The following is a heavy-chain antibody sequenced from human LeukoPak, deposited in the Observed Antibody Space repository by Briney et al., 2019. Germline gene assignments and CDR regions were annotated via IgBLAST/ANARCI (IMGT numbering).Heavy chain of an antibody. CDR3: ARSDYYGSGSHTLFDAFDI. Sequence: SVKVSYKASGGTFSSYAISWVRQAPGQGLEWMGGIIPIFGTANYAQKFQGRVTITADESTSTAYMELSSLRSEDTAVYYCARSDYYGSGSHTLFDAFDIWGQGTRVTVSS. CDR2: IIPIFGTA. CDR1: GGTFSSYA. J-gene: IGHJ3*02. D-gene: IGHD3-10*01. V-gene: IGHV1-69*13.